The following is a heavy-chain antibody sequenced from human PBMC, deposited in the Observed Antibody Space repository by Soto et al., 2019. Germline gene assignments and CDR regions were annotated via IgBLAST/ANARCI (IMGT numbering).Heavy chain of an antibody. V-gene: IGHV3-53*01. CDR3: ARVERDLPGYEGSSFDP. J-gene: IGHJ5*02. CDR1: GFTVSSNY. CDR2: IYSGGST. D-gene: IGHD2-2*01. Sequence: EVQLVESGGGLIQPGGSLRLSCAASGFTVSSNYMSWVRQAPGKGLEWVSVIYSGGSTYYADSVKGRFTISRDNSKNTLYLQMNSLRAEDTAVYYCARVERDLPGYEGSSFDPWGQGTLVTGSS.